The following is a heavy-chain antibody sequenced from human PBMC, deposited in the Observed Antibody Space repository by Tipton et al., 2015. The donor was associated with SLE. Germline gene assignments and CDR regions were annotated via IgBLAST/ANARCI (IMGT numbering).Heavy chain of an antibody. CDR1: GFTFSNYW. CDR3: ARAVADWGWLVVY. V-gene: IGHV3-74*01. CDR2: INTDETII. D-gene: IGHD6-19*01. J-gene: IGHJ4*02. Sequence: GSLRLSCAASGFTFSNYWMHWVRQAPGKGLVWVARINTDETIINYADSVKGRFTISRDNAKTRLYLQMNSLRAEDTAVYYCARAVADWGWLVVYWGRGTQVTVSS.